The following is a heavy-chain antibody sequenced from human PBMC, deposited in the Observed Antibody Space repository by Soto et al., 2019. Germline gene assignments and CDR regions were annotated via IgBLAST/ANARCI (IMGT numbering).Heavy chain of an antibody. CDR3: ARPSHLRFFGV. D-gene: IGHD3-3*01. V-gene: IGHV5-10-1*01. CDR1: GYKSTSFW. J-gene: IGHJ4*02. Sequence: GELLKISSRGAGYKSTSFWISWVRQMPGKGLEWMGRIDPSDSYTNYSPSFQGHVTISADKSISTAYLQWSSLKASDTAMYYCARPSHLRFFGVWGQGTLVTVSS. CDR2: IDPSDSYT.